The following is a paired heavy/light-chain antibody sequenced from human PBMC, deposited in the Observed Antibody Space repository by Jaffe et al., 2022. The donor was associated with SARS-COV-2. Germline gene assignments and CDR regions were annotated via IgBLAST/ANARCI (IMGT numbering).Light chain of an antibody. CDR1: RSVLYSSNNKNY. J-gene: IGKJ3*01. CDR3: QQYFGTPFT. CDR2: WAS. V-gene: IGKV4-1*01. Sequence: DIVMTQSPDSLAVSLGDRATINCKSSRSVLYSSNNKNYLAWYQQKPGQPPQLLIYWASTRESGVPDRFSGSGSGTDFTLTISSLQAEDVAVYYCQQYFGTPFTFGPGTKVDVK.
Heavy chain of an antibody. V-gene: IGHV3-11*01. Sequence: QVQLVESGGGFVQPGGSLRLSCAASGFMFGGYYMTWIRQAPGKGLECVSFIGGSGTPEYYADSVKGRFTISRDNAKNSLFLQMNSLRAEDTAVYYCARHSVIVGGHYFDYWGQGTLVTVSS. CDR1: GFMFGGYY. D-gene: IGHD1-26*01. J-gene: IGHJ4*02. CDR2: IGGSGTPE. CDR3: ARHSVIVGGHYFDY.